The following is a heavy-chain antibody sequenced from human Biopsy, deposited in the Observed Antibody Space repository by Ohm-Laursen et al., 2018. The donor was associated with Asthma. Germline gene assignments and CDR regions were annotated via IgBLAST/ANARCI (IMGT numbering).Heavy chain of an antibody. J-gene: IGHJ6*02. CDR1: GAYIRSPDHH. V-gene: IGHV4-30-4*01. CDR3: ARVASYGDLYFGIDV. Sequence: SQTLSLTCTVSGAYIRSPDHHWSWIRQSPGKGLEWIGFVFYSGTTHYSRSLERRLYISIDTARNEFSMSLRSLTAADTAVYFCARVASYGDLYFGIDVWGPGTTVSVS. D-gene: IGHD4-17*01. CDR2: VFYSGTT.